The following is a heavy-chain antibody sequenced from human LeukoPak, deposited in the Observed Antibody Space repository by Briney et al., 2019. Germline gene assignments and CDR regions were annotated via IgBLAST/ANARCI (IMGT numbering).Heavy chain of an antibody. CDR3: AKDKVQGEWFGELPPASPWYYYYGMDV. CDR1: GFTFSSYA. V-gene: IGHV3-23*01. D-gene: IGHD3-10*01. Sequence: PGGSLRLSCAASGFTFSSYAMSWVRRAPGKGLEWVSAISGSGGSTYYADSVKGRFTISRDNSKNTLYLQMNSLRAEDTAVYYCAKDKVQGEWFGELPPASPWYYYYGMDVWGQGTTVTVSS. J-gene: IGHJ6*02. CDR2: ISGSGGST.